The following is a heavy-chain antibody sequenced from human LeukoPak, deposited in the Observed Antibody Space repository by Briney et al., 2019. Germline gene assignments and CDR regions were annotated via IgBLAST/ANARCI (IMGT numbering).Heavy chain of an antibody. CDR1: GYTFIIYD. Sequence: ASVKVSCKASGYTFIIYDINWMRQATGQGLEWIGWMNPSTGNTDYAQKFQGRLTFTRNTSITTAYMDLSNLTSEDTAVYYCTRGRLGQGTNIKNNWFDPWGQGTLVTVSS. J-gene: IGHJ5*02. CDR3: TRGRLGQGTNIKNNWFDP. D-gene: IGHD2-8*01. CDR2: MNPSTGNT. V-gene: IGHV1-8*03.